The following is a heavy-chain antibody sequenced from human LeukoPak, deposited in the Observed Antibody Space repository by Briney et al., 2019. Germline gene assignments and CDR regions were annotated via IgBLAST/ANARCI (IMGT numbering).Heavy chain of an antibody. Sequence: SETLSLTCTVSGGSISSSSYYWGWIRQPPGKGLEWIGSIYYSGSTYYNPSLKSRVTISVDTSKNQFSLKLSSVTAADTAVYYCARGTQYDILTGYYWDYFDYWGQGTLVTVSS. CDR3: ARGTQYDILTGYYWDYFDY. J-gene: IGHJ4*02. CDR2: IYYSGST. D-gene: IGHD3-9*01. CDR1: GGSISSSSYY. V-gene: IGHV4-39*07.